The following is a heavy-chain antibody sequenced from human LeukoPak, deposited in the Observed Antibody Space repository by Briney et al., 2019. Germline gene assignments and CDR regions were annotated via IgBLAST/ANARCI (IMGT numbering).Heavy chain of an antibody. Sequence: GSLRLSCAASGFTFSSYAMSWIRQPPGKGLEWIGEINHSGSTNYNPSLKSRVTISVDTSKNQFSLKLSSVTAADTAVYYCARFGYDYVWGSYRYPQYFDYWGQGTLVTVSS. J-gene: IGHJ4*02. D-gene: IGHD3-16*02. CDR2: INHSGST. CDR1: GFTFSSYA. V-gene: IGHV4-34*01. CDR3: ARFGYDYVWGSYRYPQYFDY.